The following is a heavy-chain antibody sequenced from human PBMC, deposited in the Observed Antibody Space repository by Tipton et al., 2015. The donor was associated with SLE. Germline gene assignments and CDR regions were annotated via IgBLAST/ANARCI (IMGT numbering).Heavy chain of an antibody. D-gene: IGHD1-26*01. V-gene: IGHV3-13*01. CDR3: ARDGIYPYYYHYMDV. CDR1: GFTFSNYD. J-gene: IGHJ6*03. CDR2: IGTGGDT. Sequence: SLRLSCEASGFTFSNYDMHWAREGTGKGLEWVSGIGTGGDTKYAGSVKGRFTISRDNSKNTLFLQMNSLRAEDTAVYYCARDGIYPYYYHYMDVWGKGTTVTVSS.